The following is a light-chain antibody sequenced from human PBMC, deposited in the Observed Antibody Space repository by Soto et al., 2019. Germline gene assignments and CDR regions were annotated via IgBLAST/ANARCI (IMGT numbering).Light chain of an antibody. CDR2: YVS. J-gene: IGKJ1*01. V-gene: IGKV2-30*01. CDR3: MQSIQWPWT. Sequence: DVVVTQSPLSLSVTLGQPASISCRSSQSIVFSDGNTYLNWFQQRPGQSPRRLIYYVSNRDSGVPDRFSGSGSATDFTLKISRVEAEDVGVYYCMQSIQWPWTFGQGTKVEIK. CDR1: QSIVFSDGNTY.